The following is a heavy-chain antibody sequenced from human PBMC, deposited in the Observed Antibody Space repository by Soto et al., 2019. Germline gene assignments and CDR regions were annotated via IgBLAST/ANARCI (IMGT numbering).Heavy chain of an antibody. CDR3: ARDLGYSYGYSNYYYTDV. V-gene: IGHV1-18*01. J-gene: IGHJ6*03. Sequence: ASVKVSCKASGYTFTSYGISWVRQAPGQGLEWMGWISAYNGNTNYAQKLQGRVTMTTDTSTSTAYMELRSLRSDDTAVYYCARDLGYSYGYSNYYYTDVWGKGTTVTVSS. D-gene: IGHD5-18*01. CDR2: ISAYNGNT. CDR1: GYTFTSYG.